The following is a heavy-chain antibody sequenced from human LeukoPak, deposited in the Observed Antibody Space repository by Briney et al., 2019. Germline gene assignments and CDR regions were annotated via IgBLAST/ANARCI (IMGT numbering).Heavy chain of an antibody. J-gene: IGHJ6*03. CDR2: VNHSGST. V-gene: IGHV4-34*01. CDR3: ARGKTAADPMDYMDV. D-gene: IGHD6-13*01. CDR1: GGSFSGYY. Sequence: PSETLSLTCAVYGGSFSGYYWSWIRQPPGKGLEWIGEVNHSGSTNYNPSLKSRVTMSVDTSKNQFSLKLSSVTAADTAVYYCARGKTAADPMDYMDVWDTGATVTVSS.